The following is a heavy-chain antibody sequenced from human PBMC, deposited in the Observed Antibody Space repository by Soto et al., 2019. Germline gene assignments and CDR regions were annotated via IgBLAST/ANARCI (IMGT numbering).Heavy chain of an antibody. Sequence: QVQLQESGPGLVKPSGTLSLTCTVSGVSVSSPNWWSWVRQPPGKGLEWIGEIHHTGRTNYNPSLKSRVTFSLDKSKNQFSLRLHSATAADTAVYYCARARVEEWFAPWGQGTLVTVSS. J-gene: IGHJ5*02. V-gene: IGHV4-4*02. CDR3: ARARVEEWFAP. CDR1: GVSVSSPNW. CDR2: IHHTGRT. D-gene: IGHD1-1*01.